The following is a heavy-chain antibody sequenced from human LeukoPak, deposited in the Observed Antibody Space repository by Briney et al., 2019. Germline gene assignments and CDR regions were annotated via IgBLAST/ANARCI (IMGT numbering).Heavy chain of an antibody. J-gene: IGHJ5*02. CDR1: GFTFSRYE. D-gene: IGHD6-13*01. CDR3: ARDALSWHAAERHAVGSP. CDR2: MSGGGGNI. Sequence: GGSLRLSCAASGFTFSRYEMKWVRQAPGKGLEWVSYMSGGGGNIYYADSVKGRFTISRDNARNSLYLQMNSLRAEDTAVYYCARDALSWHAAERHAVGSPWGQGTLVTVSS. V-gene: IGHV3-48*03.